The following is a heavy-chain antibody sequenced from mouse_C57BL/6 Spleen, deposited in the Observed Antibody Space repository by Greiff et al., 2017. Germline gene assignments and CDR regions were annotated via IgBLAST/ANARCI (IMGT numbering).Heavy chain of an antibody. D-gene: IGHD1-1*01. V-gene: IGHV5-16*01. CDR3: ARNYGSSYGYFDY. CDR2: INYDGSST. J-gene: IGHJ2*01. Sequence: EVNVVESEGGLVQPGSSMKLSCTASGFTFSDYYMAWVRQVPEKGLEWVANINYDGSSTYYLDSLKSRFIISRDNAKHILYLQMSSLKSEDTATYYCARNYGSSYGYFDYWGQGTTLTVSS. CDR1: GFTFSDYY.